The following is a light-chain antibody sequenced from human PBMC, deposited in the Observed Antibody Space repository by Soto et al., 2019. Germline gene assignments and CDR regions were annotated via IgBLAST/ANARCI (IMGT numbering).Light chain of an antibody. CDR1: QSIVRW. CDR2: DAS. J-gene: IGKJ1*01. V-gene: IGKV1-5*01. Sequence: DIQMTQSPSTLSASVGDRVTITCRASQSIVRWLAWYQQKPGKAPKLLIYDASRLESGVPSRFSGSGSGTEFTLTISSLQPDDFATYYCQQYNSYSRTFGQGTKVDIK. CDR3: QQYNSYSRT.